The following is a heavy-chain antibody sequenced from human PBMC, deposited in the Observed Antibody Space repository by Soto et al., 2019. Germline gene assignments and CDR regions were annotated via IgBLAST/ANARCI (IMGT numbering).Heavy chain of an antibody. CDR2: ISYDENYK. Sequence: GGSLRLSCAASGFTFSSYGMHWVRQAPGKGLEWVAVISYDENYKYYADSVKGRFTISRDNSKSTLYLQMNSLRAEDTALYYCAKGRSYYYYYGVDVWGQGTTVTVSS. V-gene: IGHV3-30*18. CDR3: AKGRSYYYYYGVDV. CDR1: GFTFSSYG. J-gene: IGHJ6*02.